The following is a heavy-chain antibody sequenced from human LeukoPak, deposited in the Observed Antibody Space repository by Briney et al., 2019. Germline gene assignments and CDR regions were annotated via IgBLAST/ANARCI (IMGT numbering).Heavy chain of an antibody. D-gene: IGHD1-26*01. J-gene: IGHJ6*03. CDR2: IYYSGST. CDR3: ARVRRGGSDSAPFYYYYYMDV. V-gene: IGHV4-31*03. Sequence: PSQTLSLTCTVSGGSISSGGYYWSWIRQHPGKGLEWIGYIYYSGSTYYNPSLKSRVTISVDTSKNQFSLKLSSVTAADTAVYYCARVRRGGSDSAPFYYYYYMDVWGKGTTVTVSS. CDR1: GGSISSGGYY.